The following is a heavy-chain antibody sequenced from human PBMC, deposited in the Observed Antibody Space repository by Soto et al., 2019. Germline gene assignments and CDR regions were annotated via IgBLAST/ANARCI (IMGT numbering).Heavy chain of an antibody. D-gene: IGHD6-13*01. V-gene: IGHV4-4*03. CDR2: IYHGGST. J-gene: IGHJ4*02. CDR3: ASHLIMPGTRGLDS. CDR1: SGSITSSKW. Sequence: QVQLQESGPGLVKPPGTLSLTCTVSSGSITSSKWWSWVRQPPGKGLEWIGEIYHGGSTNYNPSLKGRVTISVDKSKNQLSLQLNSVTAADTAVYYCASHLIMPGTRGLDSWGQGTLVTVSS.